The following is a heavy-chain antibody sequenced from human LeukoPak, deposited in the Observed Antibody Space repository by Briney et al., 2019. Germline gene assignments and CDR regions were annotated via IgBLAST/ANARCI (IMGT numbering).Heavy chain of an antibody. CDR1: GYTFSSYY. Sequence: ASVKVSCKASGYTFSSYYMHWVRQAPGQGLEWMGIINPSGGSTTYAEKFQGRVTITADKSTSTAYMELSSLRSEDTAVYYCASGGGNNWFDPWGQGTLVTVSS. CDR3: ASGGGNNWFDP. D-gene: IGHD4-23*01. V-gene: IGHV1-46*01. CDR2: INPSGGST. J-gene: IGHJ5*02.